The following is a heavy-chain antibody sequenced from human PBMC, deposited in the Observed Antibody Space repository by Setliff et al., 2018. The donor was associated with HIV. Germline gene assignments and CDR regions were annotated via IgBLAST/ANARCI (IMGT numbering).Heavy chain of an antibody. V-gene: IGHV4-38-2*02. J-gene: IGHJ5*02. Sequence: SETLSLTCAVSGYSISSGYYWGWIRQPPGKGLEWIGSIYHSGSTYYNPSLKSRVTISVDTSKNQFSLKLSSVTAADTAVYYCARERSALLWKNWFDPWGQGTLVTVSS. CDR3: ARERSALLWKNWFDP. CDR2: IYHSGST. CDR1: GYSISSGYY. D-gene: IGHD3-10*01.